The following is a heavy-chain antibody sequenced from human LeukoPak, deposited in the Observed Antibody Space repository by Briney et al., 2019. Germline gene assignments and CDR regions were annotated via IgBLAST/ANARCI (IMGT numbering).Heavy chain of an antibody. V-gene: IGHV3-23*01. CDR2: ISGAGGST. D-gene: IGHD2-21*01. J-gene: IGHJ4*02. CDR1: GITFNSYA. CDR3: AINYSLDY. Sequence: GGSLRLSCAASGITFNSYAMSWVRQGPGMGLEWVSSISGAGGSTYYADSVKGRFTISRDNSKKTLYLEMSSLRAEDAAVYYCAINYSLDYWGQGTLVTVSS.